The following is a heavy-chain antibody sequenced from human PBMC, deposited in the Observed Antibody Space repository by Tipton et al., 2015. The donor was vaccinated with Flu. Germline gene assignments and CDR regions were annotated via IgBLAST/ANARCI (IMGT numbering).Heavy chain of an antibody. J-gene: IGHJ4*02. Sequence: TLSLTCTVSSDSISSGSYYWNWLRQPAGKGLEWIGRIHTSGVANHNPSLKSRVTISLDTSNNRFSLNLSSVTAADTAVYYCARDGGYGSGTYRFDYWGQGTLVTVSS. CDR1: SDSISSGSYY. V-gene: IGHV4-61*02. CDR2: IHTSGVA. CDR3: ARDGGYGSGTYRFDY. D-gene: IGHD3-10*01.